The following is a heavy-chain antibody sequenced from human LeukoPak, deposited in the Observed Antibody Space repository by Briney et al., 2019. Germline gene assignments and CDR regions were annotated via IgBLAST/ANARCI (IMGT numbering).Heavy chain of an antibody. Sequence: SETLSLTCSVSGISISSFYWTWIRQVPGKGLEWIGYFYNSGSSDYNPSLKSRATFSEDTSKNHFSLSLSAVTAADTAVYYCASPGPYYSETSGYLVFWGQGILVTVSS. CDR3: ASPGPYYSETSGYLVF. V-gene: IGHV4-59*01. CDR2: FYNSGSS. CDR1: GISISSFY. J-gene: IGHJ4*02. D-gene: IGHD3-22*01.